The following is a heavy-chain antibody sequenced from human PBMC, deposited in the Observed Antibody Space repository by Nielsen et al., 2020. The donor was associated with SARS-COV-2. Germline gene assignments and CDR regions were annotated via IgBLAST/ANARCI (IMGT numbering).Heavy chain of an antibody. Sequence: SETLSLTCTASGGSISSYYWSWIRQPPGKGLEWIGYIYYSGSTNYNPSLKSRVTISVDTSKNQFSLKLSSVTAADTAVYYCARVRYQLLYDWFDPWGQGTLVTVSS. D-gene: IGHD2-2*02. CDR2: IYYSGST. CDR3: ARVRYQLLYDWFDP. V-gene: IGHV4-59*01. CDR1: GGSISSYY. J-gene: IGHJ5*02.